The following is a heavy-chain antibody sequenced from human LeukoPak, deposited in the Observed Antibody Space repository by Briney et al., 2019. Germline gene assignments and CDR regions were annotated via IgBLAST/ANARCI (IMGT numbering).Heavy chain of an antibody. D-gene: IGHD3-3*01. V-gene: IGHV3-7*01. CDR2: IKQDGSEK. CDR3: ASYHFVATFDP. J-gene: IGHJ5*02. CDR1: GFTFSSYW. Sequence: GGSLRLSCAASGFTFSSYWMSWVRQAPGKGLEWVANIKQDGSEKNYVDSVKGRFTISRDNAKNSLYMQMNSLRAEDTAVYYCASYHFVATFDPWGQGTLVTVSS.